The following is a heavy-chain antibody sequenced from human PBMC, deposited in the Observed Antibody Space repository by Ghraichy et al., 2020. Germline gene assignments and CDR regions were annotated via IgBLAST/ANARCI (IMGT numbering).Heavy chain of an antibody. D-gene: IGHD3-10*01. CDR1: GGSISSGGYS. Sequence: SQTLSLTCAVSGGSISSGGYSWSWIRQPPGKGLEWIGYIYHSGSTYYNPSLKSRVTISVDRSKNQFSLKLSSVTAADTAVYYCARVRAGVNWFDPWGQGTLVTVSS. CDR3: ARVRAGVNWFDP. J-gene: IGHJ5*02. CDR2: IYHSGST. V-gene: IGHV4-30-2*01.